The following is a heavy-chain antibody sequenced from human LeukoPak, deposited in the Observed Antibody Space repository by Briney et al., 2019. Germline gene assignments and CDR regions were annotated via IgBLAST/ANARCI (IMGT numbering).Heavy chain of an antibody. CDR3: ARDVVGATYFD. D-gene: IGHD1-26*01. Sequence: GGSLRLSCAASGFTVSSNYMTWVRQAPGKGLEWVSIIYSGGSTSYADSVKGRFTISGDNSKNTLYLQMNSLRAEDTAVYYCARDVVGATYFDWGQGTLVTVSS. CDR1: GFTVSSNY. V-gene: IGHV3-53*01. J-gene: IGHJ4*02. CDR2: IYSGGST.